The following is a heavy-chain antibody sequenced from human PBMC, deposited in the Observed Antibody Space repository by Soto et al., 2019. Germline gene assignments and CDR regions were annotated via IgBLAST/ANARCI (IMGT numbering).Heavy chain of an antibody. D-gene: IGHD3-9*01. Sequence: SETLSLTCAVYGGSVSGYYWSWIRQPPGKGLEWIGEINHSGSTNYNPSLKSRVTISVDTSKNQFSLKLSSVTAADTAVYYCARGNDILTGYYMYYFDYWGQGTLVTVSS. J-gene: IGHJ4*02. V-gene: IGHV4-34*01. CDR3: ARGNDILTGYYMYYFDY. CDR1: GGSVSGYY. CDR2: INHSGST.